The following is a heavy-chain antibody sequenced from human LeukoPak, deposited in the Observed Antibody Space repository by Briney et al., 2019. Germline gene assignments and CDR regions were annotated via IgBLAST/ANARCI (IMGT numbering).Heavy chain of an antibody. D-gene: IGHD2-21*02. V-gene: IGHV1-2*02. CDR1: GYTFTGYY. Sequence: GASVKVSCKASGYTFTGYYMHWVRQAPGQGLEWMGWINPNSGGTNYAQKFQGRVTMTRDTSISTAYMELSRLRSDDTAVYYCARDGAYCGGDCGPARYYYYYGMDVWGQGTTVTVSS. J-gene: IGHJ6*02. CDR3: ARDGAYCGGDCGPARYYYYYGMDV. CDR2: INPNSGGT.